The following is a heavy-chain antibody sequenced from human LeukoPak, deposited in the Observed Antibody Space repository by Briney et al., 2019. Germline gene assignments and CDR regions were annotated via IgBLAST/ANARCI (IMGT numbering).Heavy chain of an antibody. CDR3: APDRGVGELPRY. CDR2: IVVGSGNT. V-gene: IGHV1-58*02. CDR1: GFTFTSSA. D-gene: IGHD3-10*01. J-gene: IGHJ4*02. Sequence: TSVKVSCKASGFTFTSSAMQWVRQARGQRLEWIGWIVVGSGNTNYAQKFQERVTITRDMSTSTAYMELSSLRSEDTAVYYCAPDRGVGELPRYWGQGTLVTVSS.